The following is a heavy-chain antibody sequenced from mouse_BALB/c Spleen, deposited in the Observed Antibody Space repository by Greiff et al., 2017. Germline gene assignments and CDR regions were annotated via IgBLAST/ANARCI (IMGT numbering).Heavy chain of an antibody. CDR1: GFTFSSYA. CDR2: ISSGGST. CDR3: ARGLTYYDYDGRAMDY. Sequence: EVQVVESGGGLVKPGGSLKLSCAASGFTFSSYAMSWVRQTPEKRLEWVASISSGGSTYYPDSVKGRFTISRDNARNILYLQMSSLRSEDTAMYYCARGLTYYDYDGRAMDYWGQGTSVTVSS. J-gene: IGHJ4*01. D-gene: IGHD2-4*01. V-gene: IGHV5-6-5*01.